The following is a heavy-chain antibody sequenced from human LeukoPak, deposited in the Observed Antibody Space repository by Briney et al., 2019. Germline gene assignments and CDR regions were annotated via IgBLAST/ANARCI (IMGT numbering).Heavy chain of an antibody. CDR1: GGTFSSYA. D-gene: IGHD3-3*01. Sequence: SVKVSCKASGGTFSSYAISWVRQAPGQGLEWMGRIIPILGIANYAQKFQGRVTITADKSTSTAYMELSSLRSEDTAVYYCARVPQLRFLEWLPNPYYYYYGMDVWGQGTTVTVSS. J-gene: IGHJ6*02. V-gene: IGHV1-69*04. CDR3: ARVPQLRFLEWLPNPYYYYYGMDV. CDR2: IIPILGIA.